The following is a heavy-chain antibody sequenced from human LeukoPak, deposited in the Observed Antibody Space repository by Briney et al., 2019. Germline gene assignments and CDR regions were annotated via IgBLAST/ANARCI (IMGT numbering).Heavy chain of an antibody. D-gene: IGHD3-22*01. J-gene: IGHJ4*02. CDR3: ARDKQGYYYDSSAYYSLDY. V-gene: IGHV1-2*02. CDR1: GYTFTGYY. CDR2: INPNSGGT. Sequence: VASVKVSCKASGYTFTGYYMHWVRQAPGQGLEWMGWINPNSGGTNYAQKFRGRVTMTRDTSISTAYMELSRLRSDDTAVYYCARDKQGYYYDSSAYYSLDYWGQGTLVTVSS.